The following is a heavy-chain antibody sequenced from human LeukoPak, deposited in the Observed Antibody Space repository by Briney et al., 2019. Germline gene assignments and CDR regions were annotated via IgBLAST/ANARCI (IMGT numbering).Heavy chain of an antibody. CDR3: TTDPHWLNTFDF. Sequence: GGSLRLSCAASGFTFSNAWMSWVRQAPGKGLEWGGRIKSKTDGGTTDYAAPVKGRFTISRDDSKNTLYLQMNSLKTEDTAVYYCTTDPHWLNTFDFWGQGTLVTVSS. CDR1: GFTFSNAW. V-gene: IGHV3-15*01. J-gene: IGHJ4*01. CDR2: IKSKTDGGTT. D-gene: IGHD3-9*01.